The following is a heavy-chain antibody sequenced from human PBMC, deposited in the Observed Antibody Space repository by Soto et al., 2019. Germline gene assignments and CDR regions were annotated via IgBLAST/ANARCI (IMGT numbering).Heavy chain of an antibody. CDR2: TRNKAKSYTT. Sequence: PGGSLRLSCAASGFTFSDHYMDWVRQAPGKGLEWVGRTRNKAKSYTTEYAASVKGRFTISRDDSNRSLYLQMSSLKTEDTAVYYCARNSPYNSLYHMDVRGKGTTDTVSS. J-gene: IGHJ6*03. CDR1: GFTFSDHY. D-gene: IGHD1-1*01. V-gene: IGHV3-72*01. CDR3: ARNSPYNSLYHMDV.